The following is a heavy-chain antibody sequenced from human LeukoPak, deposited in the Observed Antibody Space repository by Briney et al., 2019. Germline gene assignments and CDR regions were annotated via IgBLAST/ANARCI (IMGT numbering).Heavy chain of an antibody. CDR3: AKGGGYEAQYYYYYLDI. CDR2: IYYSGST. D-gene: IGHD5-12*01. J-gene: IGHJ6*03. V-gene: IGHV4-59*12. Sequence: SETLSLTCTVSGGSISSYYWSWIRQPPGKGLEWIGYIYYSGSTNYNPSLKSRVTISVDTSKNQFSLKLSSVTAADTAVYYCAKGGGYEAQYYYYYLDIWGKGTTVTISS. CDR1: GGSISSYY.